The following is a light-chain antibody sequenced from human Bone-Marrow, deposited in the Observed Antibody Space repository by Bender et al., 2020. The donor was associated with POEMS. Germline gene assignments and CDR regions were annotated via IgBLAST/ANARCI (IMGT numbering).Light chain of an antibody. CDR2: QDN. Sequence: SLELTQLPSVSVSPGQTANITCSGINLGNRYVSWDQQGPGQAPVLIIFQDNRRPSGVPERFAGSTSGNTATLTITGTQDMYEADYSCIAWHKRTVLFGGGTKLTVL. V-gene: IGLV3-1*01. CDR1: NLGNRY. CDR3: IAWHKRTVL. J-gene: IGLJ2*01.